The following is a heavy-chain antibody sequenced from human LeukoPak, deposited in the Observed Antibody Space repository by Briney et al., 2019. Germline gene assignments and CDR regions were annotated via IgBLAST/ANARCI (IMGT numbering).Heavy chain of an antibody. J-gene: IGHJ4*02. Sequence: PSETLSLTCTVSGGSISSYYWSWIRQPPGKGLEWIGYIYYSGSTNYNPSLKSRVTISVDTSKNQFSLKLSSVTAAGTAVYYCARDAGCSGGSCYSALDYWGQGTLVTVSS. V-gene: IGHV4-59*01. D-gene: IGHD2-15*01. CDR2: IYYSGST. CDR3: ARDAGCSGGSCYSALDY. CDR1: GGSISSYY.